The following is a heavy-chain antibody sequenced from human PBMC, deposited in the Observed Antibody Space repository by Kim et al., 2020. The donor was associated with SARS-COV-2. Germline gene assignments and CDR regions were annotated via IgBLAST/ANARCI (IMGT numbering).Heavy chain of an antibody. CDR2: TQPDGSQK. V-gene: IGHV3-7*01. CDR1: GFMFSNYW. CDR3: ARGDYYDRSDSYVDAFDV. J-gene: IGHJ3*01. Sequence: GGSLRLSCVASGFMFSNYWMSWVRQAPGKGLEWVANTQPDGSQKYYMDSLKGRFTISRDNAKNSLYLQMNSLRVEDTAMYYCARGDYYDRSDSYVDAFDVWGQGITVTVSS. D-gene: IGHD3-22*01.